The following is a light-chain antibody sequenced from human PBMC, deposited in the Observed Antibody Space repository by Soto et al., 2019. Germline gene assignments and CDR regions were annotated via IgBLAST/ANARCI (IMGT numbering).Light chain of an antibody. CDR3: LQYQSYWT. J-gene: IGKJ1*01. CDR2: QAS. V-gene: IGKV1-5*03. CDR1: QSISRQ. Sequence: DIQMTQSPSTLSASVGDRVSITCRASQSISRQLAWYQQKAGKAANLLIYQASNLETGVPSRFTGSGSGTEFTLTISSLQPDDLATYYWLQYQSYWTFGQGTKVEVK.